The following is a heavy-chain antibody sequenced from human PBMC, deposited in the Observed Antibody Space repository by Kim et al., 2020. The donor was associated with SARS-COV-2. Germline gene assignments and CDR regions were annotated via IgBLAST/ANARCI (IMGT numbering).Heavy chain of an antibody. Sequence: SETLSLTCAVYGGSFSGYYWSWIRQPPGKGLEWIGEINHSGSTNYNPSLKSRVTISVDTSKNQFSLKLSSVTAADTAVYYCASGTRYSSSWYAGVQLWFDPWGQGTLVTVSS. CDR2: INHSGST. D-gene: IGHD6-13*01. CDR1: GGSFSGYY. CDR3: ASGTRYSSSWYAGVQLWFDP. V-gene: IGHV4-34*01. J-gene: IGHJ5*02.